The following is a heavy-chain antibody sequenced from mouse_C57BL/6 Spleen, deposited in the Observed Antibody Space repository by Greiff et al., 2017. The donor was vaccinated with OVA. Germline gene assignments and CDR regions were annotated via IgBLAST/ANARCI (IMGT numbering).Heavy chain of an antibody. V-gene: IGHV5-16*01. D-gene: IGHD2-1*01. CDR2: INYDGSST. CDR3: ARALIYYGNEGYFDY. CDR1: GFTFSDYY. Sequence: EVHLVESEGGLVQPGRSMKLSCTASGFTFSDYYMAWVRQVPEKGLEWVANINYDGSSTYYLDSLKSRFIISRDNAKNILYLQMSSLKSEDTATYYCARALIYYGNEGYFDYWGQGTTLTVSS. J-gene: IGHJ2*01.